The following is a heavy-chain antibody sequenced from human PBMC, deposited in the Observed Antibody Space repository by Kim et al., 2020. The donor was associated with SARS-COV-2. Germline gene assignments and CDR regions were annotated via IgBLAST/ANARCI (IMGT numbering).Heavy chain of an antibody. CDR1: RYTFTNYD. J-gene: IGHJ4*02. Sequence: ASVKVSCKASRYTFTNYDIYWVRQATGQGLEWMGWMNPNSGNTGYAHKFQGRVTMTRNTSITTAYMELSSLRSEDTAVYFCARGPRGGTWVDYGGISYYFDSWDQGTLVTVSS. D-gene: IGHD4-17*01. V-gene: IGHV1-8*01. CDR3: ARGPRGGTWVDYGGISYYFDS. CDR2: MNPNSGNT.